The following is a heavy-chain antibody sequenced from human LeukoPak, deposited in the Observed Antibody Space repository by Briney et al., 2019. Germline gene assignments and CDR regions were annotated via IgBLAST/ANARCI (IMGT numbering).Heavy chain of an antibody. D-gene: IGHD2-15*01. CDR2: INHSGST. J-gene: IGHJ4*02. V-gene: IGHV4-34*01. Sequence: KPSETLSLTCAVYGGSFSGYYWSWIRQPPGKGLEWIGEINHSGSTNYNPSLKSRVTISVDTSKNQFSLKLSSVTAADTAVYYCAKRWGVGGGGRCSIDHWGQGTLATVSS. CDR3: AKRWGVGGGGRCSIDH. CDR1: GGSFSGYY.